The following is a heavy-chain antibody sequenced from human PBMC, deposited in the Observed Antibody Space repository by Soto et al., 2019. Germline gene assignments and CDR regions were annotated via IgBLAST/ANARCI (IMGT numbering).Heavy chain of an antibody. CDR1: GVSITSYY. CDR3: ARVTVEVAATEDYYGLDV. V-gene: IGHV4-4*07. CDR2: INTDGLS. Sequence: SETLSLTCSVSGVSITSYYWSWIRQSAGGGLEWMGRINTDGLSTYSPSFKSRLTMSLDTSKNQVSLRLISVTAADTAVYFCARVTVEVAATEDYYGLDVWGQGTTVTVSS. J-gene: IGHJ6*02. D-gene: IGHD2-15*01.